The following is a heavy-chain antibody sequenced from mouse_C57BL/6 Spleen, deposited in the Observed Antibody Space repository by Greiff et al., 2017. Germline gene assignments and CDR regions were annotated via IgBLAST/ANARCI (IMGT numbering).Heavy chain of an antibody. J-gene: IGHJ2*01. D-gene: IGHD4-1*01. CDR2: ISDGGSYT. Sequence: EVQLQESGGGLVKPGGSLKLSCAASGFTFSSYAMSWVRQTPEKRLEWVATISDGGSYTYYPDNVKGRFTISRDNAKNNLYLQMSHLKSEDTAMYYCARDHPNCDLDYWGQGTTLTVSS. CDR3: ARDHPNCDLDY. V-gene: IGHV5-4*01. CDR1: GFTFSSYA.